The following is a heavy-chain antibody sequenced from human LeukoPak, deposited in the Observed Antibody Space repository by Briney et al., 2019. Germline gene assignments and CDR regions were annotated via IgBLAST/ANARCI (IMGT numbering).Heavy chain of an antibody. J-gene: IGHJ5*02. D-gene: IGHD2-15*01. CDR2: INHSGST. V-gene: IGHV4-34*01. CDR1: GGSFGGYY. CDR3: ARGDCSGGSCYGHTWFDP. Sequence: SETLSLTCGVYGGSFGGYYWTWIRQPPGKGLEWIGEINHSGSTNYNPSLKSRVTISVDASKNQFSLRLSFVTAADTAVYYCARGDCSGGSCYGHTWFDPWGQGTLVTVSS.